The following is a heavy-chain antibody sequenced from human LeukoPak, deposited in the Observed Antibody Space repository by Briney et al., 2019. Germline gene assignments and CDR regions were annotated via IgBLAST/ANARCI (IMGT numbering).Heavy chain of an antibody. D-gene: IGHD3-22*01. CDR1: GGSISSGGYY. CDR2: INHSRST. V-gene: IGHV4-31*11. J-gene: IGHJ4*02. Sequence: PSETLSLTCAVSGGSISSGGYYWSWIRLHPGKGLEWIGEINHSRSTYYNPSLKSRVTISADTSKNQFSLKVTSVTAADTAVYYCATLGEYYDSSGYYYNWGQGTLVTVSS. CDR3: ATLGEYYDSSGYYYN.